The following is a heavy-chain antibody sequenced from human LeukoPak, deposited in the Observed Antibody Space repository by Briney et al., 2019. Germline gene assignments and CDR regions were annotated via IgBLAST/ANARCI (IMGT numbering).Heavy chain of an antibody. CDR1: GGSISTYS. V-gene: IGHV4-59*01. J-gene: IGHJ5*02. CDR3: ARGAMVRGVITRFDP. CDR2: INYSETT. Sequence: SETLSLTCTVSGGSISTYSCSWIRQPPGKGLEWIGFINYSETTNYNPSLKSRVTISIDTSKNQFSLKLTSVTAADTAVYYCARGAMVRGVITRFDPWGQGTLVTVSS. D-gene: IGHD3-10*01.